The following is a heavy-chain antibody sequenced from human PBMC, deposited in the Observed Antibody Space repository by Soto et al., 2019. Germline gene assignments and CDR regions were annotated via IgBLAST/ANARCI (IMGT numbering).Heavy chain of an antibody. V-gene: IGHV3-33*01. J-gene: IGHJ1*01. CDR1: GFTFSSCG. CDR3: AREGPSSGGDYFQH. Sequence: QVQLVESGGGVVQPGRSLRLSCAASGFTFSSCGMHWVRQAPGKGLEWVAVIWYDGSNKYYADSVKGRFTISRDNSKNTLYLQMNSLRAEDTAVYYCAREGPSSGGDYFQHWGQGTLVTVSS. CDR2: IWYDGSNK.